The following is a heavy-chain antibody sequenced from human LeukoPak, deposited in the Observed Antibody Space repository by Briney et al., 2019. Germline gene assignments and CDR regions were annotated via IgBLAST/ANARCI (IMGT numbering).Heavy chain of an antibody. CDR2: IYYTGAT. Sequence: SETLSLTCTVSGGSISSYYWSWIRLPPGKGLEWIGYIYYTGATYYNPSLKSRVTISVDTSKNQFSLKLSSVTAADTAVYYCATRAMVRGVITRKDAFDIWGQGTMVTVSS. D-gene: IGHD3-10*01. J-gene: IGHJ3*02. CDR1: GGSISSYY. CDR3: ATRAMVRGVITRKDAFDI. V-gene: IGHV4-59*08.